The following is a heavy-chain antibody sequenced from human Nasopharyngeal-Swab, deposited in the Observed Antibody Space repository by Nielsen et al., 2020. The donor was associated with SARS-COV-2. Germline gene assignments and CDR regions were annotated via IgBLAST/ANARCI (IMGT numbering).Heavy chain of an antibody. CDR3: AKGAKYYYGMDV. D-gene: IGHD4/OR15-4a*01. J-gene: IGHJ6*02. V-gene: IGHV3-9*03. CDR2: ISWNSGSI. CDR1: GFTFDDYA. Sequence: SLKISCAASGFTFDDYAMHWVRQAPGKGLEWVSGISWNSGSIGYADSVKGRFTISRDNAKNSLYLQMNSLRAEDMALYYCAKGAKYYYGMDVWGQGTTVTVSS.